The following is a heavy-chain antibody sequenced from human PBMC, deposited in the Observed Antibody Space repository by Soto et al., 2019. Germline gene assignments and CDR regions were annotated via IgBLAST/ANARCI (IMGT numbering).Heavy chain of an antibody. CDR3: AREKRPEWVETTTFYFDY. V-gene: IGHV1-18*01. CDR2: ISPFNGDT. D-gene: IGHD2-21*02. CDR1: GYTFTTYG. J-gene: IGHJ4*02. Sequence: QVQLVQSGAEVKKPGASVKVSCKASGYTFTTYGIHWVRQAPGQGLEWMGWISPFNGDTNYAQKLQGRVTMTTDTSTSTAYMELRSLKSDDTAVYYCAREKRPEWVETTTFYFDYWGQGTLVTVSS.